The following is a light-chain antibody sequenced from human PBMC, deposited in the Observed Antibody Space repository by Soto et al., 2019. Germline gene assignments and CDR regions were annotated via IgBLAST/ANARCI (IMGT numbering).Light chain of an antibody. CDR3: SSYTSSSTGV. CDR1: SKDVGGYIY. J-gene: IGLJ1*01. V-gene: IGLV2-14*01. Sequence: QSVLTQPASVSGSPGQSITISCTGTSKDVGGYIYVSWYQQHPGKAPKLMIYEVSNRPSGVSNRFSGSKSGNTASLTISRLQAEDEADYYCSSYTSSSTGVFGTGTKVTVL. CDR2: EVS.